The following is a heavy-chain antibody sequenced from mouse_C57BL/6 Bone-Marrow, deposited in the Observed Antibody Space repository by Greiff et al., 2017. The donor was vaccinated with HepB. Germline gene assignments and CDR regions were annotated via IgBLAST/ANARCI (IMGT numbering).Heavy chain of an antibody. CDR3: ASWPDY. CDR2: IDPSDSYT. Sequence: VQLQQPGAELVMPGASVKLSCKASGYTFTSYWMHWVKQSPGQGLEWIGEIDPSDSYTNYNQKFKGKSTLTVDKSSSTAYMQLSSLTSEDSAVYYCASWPDYWGQGTTLTVSS. CDR1: GYTFTSYW. V-gene: IGHV1-69*01. J-gene: IGHJ2*01.